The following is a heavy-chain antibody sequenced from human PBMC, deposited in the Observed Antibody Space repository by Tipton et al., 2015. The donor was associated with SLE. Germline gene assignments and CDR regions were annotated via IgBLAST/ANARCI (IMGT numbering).Heavy chain of an antibody. Sequence: TLSLTCRVSGGSISMDGYYWSWVRQLPGAGLEWLGYIYYSGSTYYNPSLKSRVTISVDTSKNQFSLKLSSVTAADTAVYYCARGRWYFDLWGRGTLVTVSS. CDR3: ARGRWYFDL. CDR2: IYYSGST. V-gene: IGHV4-31*03. J-gene: IGHJ2*01. CDR1: GGSISMDGYY.